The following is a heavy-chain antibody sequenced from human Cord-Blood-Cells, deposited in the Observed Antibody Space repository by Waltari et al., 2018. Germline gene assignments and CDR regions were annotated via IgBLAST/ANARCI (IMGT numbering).Heavy chain of an antibody. CDR3: ARSPPSSSTYYYYMDV. CDR2: SIPILGIA. V-gene: IGHV1-69*09. J-gene: IGHJ6*03. Sequence: QVQLVQSGAEVKKPGSSVKVSCKASGGTFSSYAISWVRQAPGQGLEWMGRSIPILGIANYAQKFQGRVTITADKSTSTAYIELSSLRSEDTAVYYCARSPPSSSTYYYYMDVWGKGTTVTVSS. CDR1: GGTFSSYA. D-gene: IGHD6-13*01.